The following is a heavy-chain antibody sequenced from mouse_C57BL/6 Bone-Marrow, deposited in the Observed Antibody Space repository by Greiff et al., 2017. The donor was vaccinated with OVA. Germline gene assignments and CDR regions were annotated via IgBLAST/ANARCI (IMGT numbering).Heavy chain of an antibody. J-gene: IGHJ4*01. D-gene: IGHD2-4*01. V-gene: IGHV1-81*01. Sequence: QVQLKQSGAELARPGASVKLSCKASGYTFTSYGISWVKPRTGKGLEWIGEIYPRSGNLSYNEKFKGKATLTADKSSSTAYMELRSLTSEDSAVYFCARDYDYAMDYWGQGTSVTVSS. CDR3: ARDYDYAMDY. CDR1: GYTFTSYG. CDR2: IYPRSGNL.